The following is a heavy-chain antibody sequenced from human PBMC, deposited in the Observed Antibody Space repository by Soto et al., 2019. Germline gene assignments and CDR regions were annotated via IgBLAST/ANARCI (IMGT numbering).Heavy chain of an antibody. J-gene: IGHJ5*02. Sequence: TLSLTCTVSGGSISSGGYYWSWIRQHPGKGLEWIGYIYYSGSTYYNPSLKSRVTISVDTSKNQFSLKLSSVTAADTAVYYCATFTISKKPPRQNNWFDPWGQGTLVTVSS. D-gene: IGHD3-3*01. CDR1: GGSISSGGYY. CDR3: ATFTISKKPPRQNNWFDP. CDR2: IYYSGST. V-gene: IGHV4-31*03.